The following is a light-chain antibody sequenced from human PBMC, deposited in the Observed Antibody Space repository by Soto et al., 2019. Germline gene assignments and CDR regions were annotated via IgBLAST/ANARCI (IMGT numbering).Light chain of an antibody. Sequence: EIVLTQSPGTLSLSPGERATLSCRASQSVSRSYLAWYQQKPGQAPRLLIYGASSRATGIPDRFSGSGSGTDFTLTISRLEPEDSAVYYCQQYGSSPPWTFGQGTKVEIK. J-gene: IGKJ1*01. CDR1: QSVSRSY. CDR2: GAS. CDR3: QQYGSSPPWT. V-gene: IGKV3-20*01.